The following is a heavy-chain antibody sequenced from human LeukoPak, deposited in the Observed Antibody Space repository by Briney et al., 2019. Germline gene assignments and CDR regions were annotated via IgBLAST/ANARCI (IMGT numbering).Heavy chain of an antibody. D-gene: IGHD4-23*01. CDR1: GFTFPSYA. V-gene: IGHV3-23*01. J-gene: IGHJ4*02. CDR3: ATPRGTVATGAVY. Sequence: GGSLRLSCVVSGFTFPSYAMNWVRQAPGKGLEWVSAISGSGVATYYAHAVKGRFTISRDNSNNTLYLQMNNLRAEDTAVYYCATPRGTVATGAVYWGRGTLVTVSS. CDR2: ISGSGVAT.